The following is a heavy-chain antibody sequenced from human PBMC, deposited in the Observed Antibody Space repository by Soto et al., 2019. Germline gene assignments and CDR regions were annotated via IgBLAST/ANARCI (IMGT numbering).Heavy chain of an antibody. CDR2: ISAYNGNT. Sequence: GASVKVSCKASGYTFTSYGISWVRQAPGQGLEWMGWISAYNGNTNCAQKLQGRVTMTTDTATSTAYMELRSLRSDDTAVYYCARESPSPARHPDAFDIWGQGTMVTVSS. J-gene: IGHJ3*02. CDR3: ARESPSPARHPDAFDI. V-gene: IGHV1-18*01. CDR1: GYTFTSYG.